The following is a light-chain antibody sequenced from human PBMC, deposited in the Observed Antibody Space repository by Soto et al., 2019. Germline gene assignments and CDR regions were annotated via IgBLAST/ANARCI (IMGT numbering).Light chain of an antibody. V-gene: IGLV2-8*01. CDR3: SSYAGTNDLFV. CDR2: EVS. Sequence: QSVLTQPPSASGSPGQSVTISCTGTSSDVGGYNYVSWFQQHPGKAPKVIIYEVSKRPSGVPDRFSGSKSGNTASLTVSGLQAEDEADYYCSSYAGTNDLFVFGTGTKATV. CDR1: SSDVGGYNY. J-gene: IGLJ1*01.